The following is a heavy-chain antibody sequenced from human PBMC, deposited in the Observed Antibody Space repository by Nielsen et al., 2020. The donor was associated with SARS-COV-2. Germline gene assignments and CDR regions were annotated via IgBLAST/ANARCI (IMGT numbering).Heavy chain of an antibody. J-gene: IGHJ4*02. D-gene: IGHD6-13*01. Sequence: ASVKASCKASGYTFTSYGISWVRQAPGQGLEWMGWISAYNGNTNYAQKLQGRVTMTTDTSTSTAYMELRSLRSDDTAVYYCARERARAAAGSRGLVDYWGQGTLVTVSS. CDR2: ISAYNGNT. V-gene: IGHV1-18*04. CDR1: GYTFTSYG. CDR3: ARERARAAAGSRGLVDY.